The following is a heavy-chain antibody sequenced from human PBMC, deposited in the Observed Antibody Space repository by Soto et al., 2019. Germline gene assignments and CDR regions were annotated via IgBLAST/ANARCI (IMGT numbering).Heavy chain of an antibody. J-gene: IGHJ3*02. V-gene: IGHV3-73*01. CDR3: KNDMLTGPDVDDAFDI. CDR1: GFTFSGSA. Sequence: EVQLVESGGGLVQPGGSLKLSCAASGFTFSGSAMHWVRQASGKGLEWVGRIRSKANSYATAYAASVKGRFTISRDDSKNTAYLQMNSLKTEDTAVYYCKNDMLTGPDVDDAFDIWGQGTMVTVSS. D-gene: IGHD3-9*01. CDR2: IRSKANSYAT.